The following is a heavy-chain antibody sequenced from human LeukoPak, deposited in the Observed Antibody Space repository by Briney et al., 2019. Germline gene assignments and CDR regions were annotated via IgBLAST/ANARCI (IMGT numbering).Heavy chain of an antibody. Sequence: SQTLSLTCTVSGGSISSGDYYWSWIRQPPGKGLEWIGYIYYSGSTYYNPSLKSRVTISVDTSKNQFSLKLSSVTAADTAVYYCASGRRSGWYYFDYWGQGTLVTVSS. V-gene: IGHV4-30-4*01. D-gene: IGHD6-19*01. CDR2: IYYSGST. CDR3: ASGRRSGWYYFDY. CDR1: GGSISSGDYY. J-gene: IGHJ4*02.